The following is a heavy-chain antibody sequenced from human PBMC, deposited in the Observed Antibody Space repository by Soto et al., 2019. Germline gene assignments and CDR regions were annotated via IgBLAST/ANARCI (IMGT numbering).Heavy chain of an antibody. D-gene: IGHD6-19*01. Sequence: SETLSLTCTVSGGSISSYYWSWIRQPPGKGLEWIGYIYYSGSTNYNPSLKGRVTISVDTSKNQFSLKLSSVTAADTAVYYCGRGTQGRQWLVRGDAFDIWGQGTMVTVSS. V-gene: IGHV4-59*12. CDR3: GRGTQGRQWLVRGDAFDI. J-gene: IGHJ3*02. CDR2: IYYSGST. CDR1: GGSISSYY.